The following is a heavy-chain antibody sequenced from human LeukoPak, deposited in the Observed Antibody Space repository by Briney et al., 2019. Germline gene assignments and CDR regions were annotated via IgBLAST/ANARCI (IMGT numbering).Heavy chain of an antibody. J-gene: IGHJ6*03. CDR1: GYSFTSYW. Sequence: PGESLQISCKGSGYSFTSYWIGWVRQLPGKGLEWMGIIYPGDSDTRYSPSFQGQVTISADKSISTAYLQWSSLKASDTAMYYCARSGYPSSYYYYMDVWGKGTTVTVSS. D-gene: IGHD6-13*01. CDR3: ARSGYPSSYYYYMDV. CDR2: IYPGDSDT. V-gene: IGHV5-51*01.